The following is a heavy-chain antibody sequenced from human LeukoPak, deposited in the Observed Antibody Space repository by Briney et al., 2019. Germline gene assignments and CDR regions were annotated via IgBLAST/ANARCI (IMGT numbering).Heavy chain of an antibody. CDR1: GGSFSGYY. D-gene: IGHD6-19*01. CDR3: ARRGALAVADPPSFAY. CDR2: INHSGRT. V-gene: IGHV4-34*01. J-gene: IGHJ4*02. Sequence: PSETLSLTCAVYGGSFSGYYWSWIRQPPGKGLEWIGEINHSGRTNHNPSLKSRVTISVDTSKNQFSLKLSSVTAADTAVYYCARRGALAVADPPSFAYWGQGTLVTVSS.